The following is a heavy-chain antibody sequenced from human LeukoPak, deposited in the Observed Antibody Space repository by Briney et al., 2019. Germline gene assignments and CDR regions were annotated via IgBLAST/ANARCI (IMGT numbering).Heavy chain of an antibody. CDR3: EGYSRSGDYFDY. Sequence: SETLSLTCTVSGGSISSSSYYWGWIRQPPGKGLEWIGSIYYSGSTYHNPSLKSRVTISVDTSKNQFSLKLSSVTAADTAVYYCEGYSRSGDYFDYWGQGTLVTVSS. V-gene: IGHV4-39*01. CDR1: GGSISSSSYY. D-gene: IGHD5-18*01. CDR2: IYYSGST. J-gene: IGHJ4*02.